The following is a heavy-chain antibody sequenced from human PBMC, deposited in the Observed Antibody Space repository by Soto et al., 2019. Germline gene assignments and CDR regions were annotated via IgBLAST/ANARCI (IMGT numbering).Heavy chain of an antibody. D-gene: IGHD3-22*01. V-gene: IGHV3-23*01. Sequence: GGSLRLSCAASGLTFSSYAMSWVRQAPGKGMEWVSAISGSGGSTYYADSVKGRFTISRDNSKNTLYLQMNSLRAEDTAVYYCARDPRRYDSSGYADCWGQGTLVTVSS. J-gene: IGHJ4*02. CDR1: GLTFSSYA. CDR3: ARDPRRYDSSGYADC. CDR2: ISGSGGST.